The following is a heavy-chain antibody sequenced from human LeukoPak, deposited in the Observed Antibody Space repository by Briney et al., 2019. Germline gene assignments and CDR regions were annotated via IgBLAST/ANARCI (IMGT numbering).Heavy chain of an antibody. D-gene: IGHD3-9*01. Sequence: PGGSLRLSCTASGFTFGDYAMSWFRQAPGKGLEWVGFIRSKAYGGTTEYAASMKGRFTFSRDDSKSIAYLQMNSLKTEDTAVYYCTRDSKVLRYFDWLSSPDIWGQGTMVAVSS. CDR1: GFTFGDYA. CDR3: TRDSKVLRYFDWLSSPDI. J-gene: IGHJ3*02. CDR2: IRSKAYGGTT. V-gene: IGHV3-49*03.